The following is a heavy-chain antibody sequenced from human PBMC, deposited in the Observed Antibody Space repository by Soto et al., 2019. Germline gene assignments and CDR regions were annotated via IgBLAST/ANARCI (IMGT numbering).Heavy chain of an antibody. J-gene: IGHJ6*02. CDR3: TRHRRGYGMDV. CDR2: IYPGDSDV. CDR1: GYDFPNYW. Sequence: PGESLKISCKASGYDFPNYWIGWVRQLPGKGLEWMGIIYPGDSDVRYSPSFRGQVTITADKPITTAYLQWSSLKASDTAMYYCTRHRRGYGMDVWGQGTTVTVSS. D-gene: IGHD3-10*01. V-gene: IGHV5-51*01.